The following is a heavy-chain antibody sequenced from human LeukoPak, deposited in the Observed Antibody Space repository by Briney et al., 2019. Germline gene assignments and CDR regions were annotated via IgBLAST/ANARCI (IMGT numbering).Heavy chain of an antibody. Sequence: PSETLSLTCTVSGGSISSGGYYWSWIRQHPGKGLEWIGYIYYSGSTYYNPSLKSRVTISVDTSKNQFSLKLSSVTAADTAVYYCARGGIAVAGTQGEPDTGTTVWFDPWGQGTLVTVSS. J-gene: IGHJ5*02. CDR3: ARGGIAVAGTQGEPDTGTTVWFDP. CDR1: GGSISSGGYY. D-gene: IGHD6-19*01. CDR2: IYYSGST. V-gene: IGHV4-31*03.